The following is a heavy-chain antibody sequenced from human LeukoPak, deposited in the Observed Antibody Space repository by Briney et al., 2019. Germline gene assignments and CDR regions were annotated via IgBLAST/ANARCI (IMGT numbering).Heavy chain of an antibody. J-gene: IGHJ6*04. V-gene: IGHV3-53*01. Sequence: GGSLRLSCAASGFTVSSNYMSWVRQAPGKGLEWVSVIYSGGKTFYADSVKGRFTISKDNSKNTLYLQMNSLRAEDTAVYYCARGGVRDFFYYGMDVWGKGTTVTVSS. CDR3: ARGGVRDFFYYGMDV. D-gene: IGHD3-10*01. CDR2: IYSGGKT. CDR1: GFTVSSNY.